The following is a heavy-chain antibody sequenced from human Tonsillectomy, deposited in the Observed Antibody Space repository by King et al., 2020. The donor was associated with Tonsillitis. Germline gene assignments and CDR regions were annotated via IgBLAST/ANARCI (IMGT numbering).Heavy chain of an antibody. Sequence: VQLVESGGGVVQPGGSLRLSCAASGFTFSSYGMHWVRQAPGKGLEWVAFIRYDGSNKYYADSVKGRFTISRDNSKNTLYLQMNSLRAEDTAVYYCAKDLGLRAPSGSPTSIGMDVWGQGTTVTVSS. V-gene: IGHV3-30*02. D-gene: IGHD1-26*01. CDR3: AKDLGLRAPSGSPTSIGMDV. CDR2: IRYDGSNK. CDR1: GFTFSSYG. J-gene: IGHJ6*02.